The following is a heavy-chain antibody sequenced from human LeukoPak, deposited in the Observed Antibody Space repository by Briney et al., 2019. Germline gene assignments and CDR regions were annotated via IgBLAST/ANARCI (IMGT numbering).Heavy chain of an antibody. V-gene: IGHV3-30-3*01. D-gene: IGHD6-19*01. CDR2: ISYDGSNK. CDR3: AREGIAVAGNLAY. Sequence: GGSLRLSCAASGFTFSSHAMHWVRQAPGKGLEWVAVISYDGSNKYYADSVKGRFTISRDNSKNTLYLQMNSLRAEDTAVYYCAREGIAVAGNLAYWGQGTLVTVSS. CDR1: GFTFSSHA. J-gene: IGHJ4*02.